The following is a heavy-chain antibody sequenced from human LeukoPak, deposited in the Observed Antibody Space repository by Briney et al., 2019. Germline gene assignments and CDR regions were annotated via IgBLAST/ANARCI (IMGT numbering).Heavy chain of an antibody. Sequence: GSLRLSCAASGFTFSSYGMHWVRQAPGKGLEWVAFIRYDGSNKYYADSVKGRFTISRDNSKNTLYLQMNSLRAEDTAVYYCATPAAGTGYYYYYYMDVWGKGTTVTVSS. D-gene: IGHD6-13*01. CDR1: GFTFSSYG. CDR3: ATPAAGTGYYYYYYMDV. V-gene: IGHV3-30*02. J-gene: IGHJ6*03. CDR2: IRYDGSNK.